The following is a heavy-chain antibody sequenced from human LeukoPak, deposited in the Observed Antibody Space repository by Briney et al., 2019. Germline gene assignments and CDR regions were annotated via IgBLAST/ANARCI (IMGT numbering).Heavy chain of an antibody. V-gene: IGHV3-7*01. D-gene: IGHD4-23*01. CDR3: ARASRTTVGDY. J-gene: IGHJ4*02. CDR2: INQDGTEK. Sequence: GGSLRLSCAASGFTFTTYWMSWVRQFPGKGLEWVANINQDGTEKYYVDSVKGRFTISRDNAKNSLYLQMNSLRAEDTAVYYCARASRTTVGDYWGQGTLVTVSS. CDR1: GFTFTTYW.